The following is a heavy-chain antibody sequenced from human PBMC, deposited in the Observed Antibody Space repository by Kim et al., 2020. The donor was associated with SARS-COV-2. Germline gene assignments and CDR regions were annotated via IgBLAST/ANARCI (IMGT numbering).Heavy chain of an antibody. Sequence: PTLQSRVTISVDTSKNQFSLKLSSVTAADTAVYYCARHSMGPGMTSDFDYWGQGTLVTVSS. D-gene: IGHD4-17*01. J-gene: IGHJ4*02. V-gene: IGHV4-59*08. CDR3: ARHSMGPGMTSDFDY.